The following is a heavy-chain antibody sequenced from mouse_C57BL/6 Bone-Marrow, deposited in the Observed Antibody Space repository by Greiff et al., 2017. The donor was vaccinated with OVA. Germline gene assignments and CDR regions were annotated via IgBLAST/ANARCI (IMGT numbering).Heavy chain of an antibody. Sequence: EVQLQQSGPELVKPGASVKISCKASGYTFTDYYMNWVKQSHGKSLEWIGDINPNNGGTSYNQKFKGKATLTVDKSSSTAYMELRSLTSEDSAVYYCARERFYDYDGRGYYFDYWGQGTTLTVSS. CDR1: GYTFTDYY. D-gene: IGHD2-4*01. CDR3: ARERFYDYDGRGYYFDY. J-gene: IGHJ2*01. CDR2: INPNNGGT. V-gene: IGHV1-26*01.